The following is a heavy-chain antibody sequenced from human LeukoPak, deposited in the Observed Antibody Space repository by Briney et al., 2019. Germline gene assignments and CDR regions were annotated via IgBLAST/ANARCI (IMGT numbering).Heavy chain of an antibody. CDR2: IYNSGGT. V-gene: IGHV4-4*08. J-gene: IGHJ4*02. D-gene: IGHD3-10*01. Sequence: PSDTLSLTYSVSAASINRHYWNSIRHAPGKGLEWLGCIYNSGGTDYNPSLKSRVAISADTSKNPSSLRLASVTAADTAVYYCARGTVVRGLTFDYWGQGNLVTVSS. CDR1: AASINRHY. CDR3: ARGTVVRGLTFDY.